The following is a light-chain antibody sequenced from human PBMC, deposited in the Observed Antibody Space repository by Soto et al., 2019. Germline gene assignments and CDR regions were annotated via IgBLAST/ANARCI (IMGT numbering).Light chain of an antibody. J-gene: IGLJ1*01. Sequence: QSALTQPRSVSGSPGQSVTISCTGTSSDVGFYNYVSWYQHHPGKAPKLMIYDVTKRPSGVPDRFSGSKSGNTASLTISGLQAEDEADYYCCSYAGSYTLVFGPGTKLTVL. CDR1: SSDVGFYNY. CDR3: CSYAGSYTLV. V-gene: IGLV2-11*01. CDR2: DVT.